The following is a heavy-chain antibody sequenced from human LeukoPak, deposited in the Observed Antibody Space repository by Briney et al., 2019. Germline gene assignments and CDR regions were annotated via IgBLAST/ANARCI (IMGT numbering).Heavy chain of an antibody. Sequence: PSETLSLTCTVSGGSITSYYRSWIRQSPGKGLEWIGFMYYSGTTNYNPSLKSRVTISLDTSKNQFSLKLTSVTAADTAVYYCARIAFDSSGYYLYRWGQGTLVTVSS. D-gene: IGHD3-22*01. CDR2: MYYSGTT. J-gene: IGHJ4*02. CDR3: ARIAFDSSGYYLYR. V-gene: IGHV4-59*01. CDR1: GGSITSYY.